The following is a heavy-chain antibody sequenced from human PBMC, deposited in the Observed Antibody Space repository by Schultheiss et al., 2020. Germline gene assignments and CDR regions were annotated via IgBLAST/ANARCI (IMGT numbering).Heavy chain of an antibody. Sequence: SETLSLTCAVSGGSISSGGYSWSWIRQPPGKGLEWIGYIYHSGSTYYNPSLKSRVTISVDRSKNQFSLKLSSVTAADTAVYYCARASGYCSINSCSAHFDYWGQGTLVTVSS. V-gene: IGHV4-30-2*01. D-gene: IGHD2-2*01. CDR3: ARASGYCSINSCSAHFDY. J-gene: IGHJ4*02. CDR2: IYHSGST. CDR1: GGSISSGGYS.